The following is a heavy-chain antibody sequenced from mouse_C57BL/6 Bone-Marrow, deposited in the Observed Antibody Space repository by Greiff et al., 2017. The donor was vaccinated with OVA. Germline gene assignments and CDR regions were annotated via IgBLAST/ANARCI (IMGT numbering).Heavy chain of an antibody. J-gene: IGHJ2*01. V-gene: IGHV1-82*01. CDR3: ANLLWLRGGYFDY. D-gene: IGHD2-2*01. Sequence: VQLQESGPELVKPGASVEISCKASGYAFSSSWMNWVKQRPGKGLEWIGRIYPGDGDTNYNGKFKGKATLTADKSSSTAYMQLSSLTSEDSAVYFCANLLWLRGGYFDYWGQGTTLTVSS. CDR2: IYPGDGDT. CDR1: GYAFSSSW.